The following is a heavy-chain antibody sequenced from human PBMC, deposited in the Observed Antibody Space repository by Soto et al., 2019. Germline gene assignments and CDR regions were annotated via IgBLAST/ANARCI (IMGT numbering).Heavy chain of an antibody. CDR3: ARVFVVVMIRHLPTSTLFPTRRSSDL. Sequence: GGSRRLCCAASGFTFSSYAMHWVRQAPGKGLEWAAVISYDGSNKYYADSVKGRFTISRDNSKNTLYLQMNSLRAEDTAVYYCARVFVVVMIRHLPTSTLFPTRRSSDL. V-gene: IGHV3-30-3*01. J-gene: IGHJ2*01. CDR2: ISYDGSNK. D-gene: IGHD3-16*01. CDR1: GFTFSSYA.